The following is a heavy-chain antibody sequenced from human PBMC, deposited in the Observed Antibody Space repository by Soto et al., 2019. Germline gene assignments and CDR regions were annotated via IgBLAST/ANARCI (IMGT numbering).Heavy chain of an antibody. J-gene: IGHJ4*02. CDR2: IYYSGST. V-gene: IGHV4-59*01. CDR1: GGSLSSYY. CDR3: ARERSSGWCDY. Sequence: SETLSLTCTVSGGSLSSYYWNWIRQPPGKGLEWIGYIYYSGSTNYNPSLKSRVTISVDTSKNQFSLKLSSVTAADTAVYYCARERSSGWCDYWGQGTLVTVSS. D-gene: IGHD6-19*01.